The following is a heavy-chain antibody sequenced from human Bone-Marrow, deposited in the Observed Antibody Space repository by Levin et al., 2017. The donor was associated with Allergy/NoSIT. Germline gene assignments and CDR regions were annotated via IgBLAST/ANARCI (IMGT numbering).Heavy chain of an antibody. D-gene: IGHD3-22*01. V-gene: IGHV1-8*01. CDR3: VTGRYYHDTTGLGDY. J-gene: IGHJ4*02. Sequence: VASVKVSCKASGYTFINYDIDWVRQAPGRGPEWMGWMNPNSGDTGYAQKFQGRVTMTRNTSTYTAYMELSSLRSEDTAVYYCVTGRYYHDTTGLGDYWGQGTLVTVSS. CDR2: MNPNSGDT. CDR1: GYTFINYD.